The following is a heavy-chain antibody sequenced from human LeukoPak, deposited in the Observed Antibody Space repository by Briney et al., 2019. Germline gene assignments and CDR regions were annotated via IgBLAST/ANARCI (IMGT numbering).Heavy chain of an antibody. J-gene: IGHJ4*02. CDR2: IYYSGST. CDR3: ARDGGSDSSGYHY. D-gene: IGHD3-22*01. CDR1: GGSISRGDYY. V-gene: IGHV4-30-4*08. Sequence: SQTLSLTCTLSGGSISRGDYYWRWIRQPPGKGLEWIGYIYYSGSTYYNPSLKSRVTISVDTSKNQFSLKLSSVTAADTAVYYCARDGGSDSSGYHYWGQGTLVTVSS.